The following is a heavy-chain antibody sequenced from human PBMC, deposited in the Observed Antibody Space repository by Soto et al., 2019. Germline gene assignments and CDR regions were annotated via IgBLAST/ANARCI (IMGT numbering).Heavy chain of an antibody. V-gene: IGHV4-4*02. J-gene: IGHJ4*02. D-gene: IGHD6-13*01. CDR3: ARAAAGWGYFDY. Sequence: PSETLSLTCAVSGGSISSSNWWSWVRQPPGKGLEWIGKIYHSGSTNYNPSLKSRVTISVDNSKNQFSLELNSVTAADTAVYYCARAAAGWGYFDYWGQGTLVTVSS. CDR2: IYHSGST. CDR1: GGSISSSNW.